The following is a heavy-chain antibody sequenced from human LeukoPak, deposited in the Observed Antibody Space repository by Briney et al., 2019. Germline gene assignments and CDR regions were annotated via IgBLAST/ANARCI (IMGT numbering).Heavy chain of an antibody. D-gene: IGHD5-18*01. CDR3: ARGTEYNYDPFDD. CDR2: ISPTDYT. V-gene: IGHV3-11*06. CDR1: GFTFSDFY. J-gene: IGHJ4*02. Sequence: GGSLRLSCAASGFTFSDFYMSWIRQAPGKGLGWLSYISPTDYTNYADSVKGWFTISRGNAKTSMYLQMNSLRVEDTAAYFCARGTEYNYDPFDDWGQGTLVTVSS.